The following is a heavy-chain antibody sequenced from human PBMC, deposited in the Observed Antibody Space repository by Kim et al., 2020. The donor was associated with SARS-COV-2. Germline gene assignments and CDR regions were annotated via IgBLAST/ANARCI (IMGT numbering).Heavy chain of an antibody. V-gene: IGHV4-4*02. CDR3: AREGDGYSP. J-gene: IGHJ5*02. Sequence: GSTNYNPSLKSRVTISVDKSKNQFSLKLSSVTAADTAVYYCAREGDGYSPWGQGTLVTVSS. CDR2: GST. D-gene: IGHD5-12*01.